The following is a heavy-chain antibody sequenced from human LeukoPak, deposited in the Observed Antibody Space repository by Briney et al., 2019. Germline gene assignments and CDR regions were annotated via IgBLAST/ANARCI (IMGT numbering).Heavy chain of an antibody. CDR1: GFTFSSYA. D-gene: IGHD3-22*01. CDR3: AKDPSLVYDSSGYYPSDY. Sequence: GGSLRLSCAASGFTFSSYAMSWVRQAPGKGLEWVSAISGSGGSTYYADSVKGRFTISRDNSKNTLYLQMNSLRAEDTAVYYCAKDPSLVYDSSGYYPSDYWGQGTLVTVSS. CDR2: ISGSGGST. J-gene: IGHJ4*02. V-gene: IGHV3-23*01.